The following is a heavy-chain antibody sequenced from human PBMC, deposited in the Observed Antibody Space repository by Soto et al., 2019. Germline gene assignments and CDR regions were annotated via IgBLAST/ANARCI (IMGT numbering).Heavy chain of an antibody. D-gene: IGHD1-26*01. J-gene: IGHJ4*02. V-gene: IGHV1-8*01. CDR3: ARRRGESYYGLDY. CDR1: GYNFNNYE. Sequence: QVQLLQSGAEVKKPGASVKISCKASGYNFNNYEINWVRQAPAQGLEWMGWMKGYSGNPLYAQNFQGRLTLTRDTSTNTAYLELTSLAYKDTAIYFCARRRGESYYGLDYWGQGTLVTVSS. CDR2: MKGYSGNP.